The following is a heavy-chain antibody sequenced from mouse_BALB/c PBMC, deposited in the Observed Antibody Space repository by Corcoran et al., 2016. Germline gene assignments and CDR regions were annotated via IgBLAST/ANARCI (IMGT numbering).Heavy chain of an antibody. J-gene: IGHJ3*01. D-gene: IGHD2-2*01. V-gene: IGHV9-1*02. Sequence: QIQLVQSGPELKKPGETVKISCKASGYTLTNYGMNWVKQAPGKGLKWMGWINTYTGEPTYADDFKGRFAFSLETSASTAYLQINNLKNEDMATYFCARIYYGYDAAYWGQGTLVTVSA. CDR1: GYTLTNYG. CDR2: INTYTGEP. CDR3: ARIYYGYDAAY.